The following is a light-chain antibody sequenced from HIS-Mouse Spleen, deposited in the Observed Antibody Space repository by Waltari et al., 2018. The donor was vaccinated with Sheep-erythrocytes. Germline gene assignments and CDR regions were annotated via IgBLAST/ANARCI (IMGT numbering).Light chain of an antibody. CDR3: QQYNNWPET. J-gene: IGKJ1*01. Sequence: EIVMTQYPAPLSVSPGERATLSGRASQSVSSNLAWYQQKPGQAPRLLIYGASTRATGIPARFSGSGSGTEFTLTISSMQSEDFAVYYCQQYNNWPETFGQGTKVEIK. CDR1: QSVSSN. CDR2: GAS. V-gene: IGKV3-15*01.